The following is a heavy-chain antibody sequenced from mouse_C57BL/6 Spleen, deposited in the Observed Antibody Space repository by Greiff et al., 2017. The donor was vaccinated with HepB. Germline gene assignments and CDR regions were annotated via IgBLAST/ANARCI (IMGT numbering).Heavy chain of an antibody. Sequence: VQLQESGAELVRPGTSVKVSCKASGYAFTNYLIEWVKQRPGQGLEWIGVINPGSGGTNYNEKFKGKATLTADKSSSTAYMQLSSLTSEDSAVYFCARFTKDYYAMDYWGQGTSVTVSS. CDR2: INPGSGGT. J-gene: IGHJ4*01. D-gene: IGHD1-1*01. V-gene: IGHV1-54*01. CDR1: GYAFTNYL. CDR3: ARFTKDYYAMDY.